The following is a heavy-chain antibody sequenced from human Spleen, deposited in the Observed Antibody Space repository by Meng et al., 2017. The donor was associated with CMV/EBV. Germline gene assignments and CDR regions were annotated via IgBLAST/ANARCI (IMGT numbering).Heavy chain of an antibody. CDR2: IYYSGST. CDR3: ARGLGGSYYAPNNWFDP. CDR1: GGSVSSGIYY. V-gene: IGHV4-61*01. D-gene: IGHD1-26*01. Sequence: SETLSLTCSVSGGSVSSGIYYYWSWIRQPPGKGLEWIGYIYYSGSTKYNPSLKSRVTISVDTSKNQFSLKLSSVTAADTAVYYCARGLGGSYYAPNNWFDPWGQGTLVTVSS. J-gene: IGHJ5*02.